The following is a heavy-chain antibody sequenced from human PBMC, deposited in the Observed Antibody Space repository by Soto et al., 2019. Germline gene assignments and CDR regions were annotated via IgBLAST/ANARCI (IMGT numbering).Heavy chain of an antibody. CDR1: GFTFSSYS. V-gene: IGHV3-48*01. CDR3: ARDRITMIVVVSLPDAFDI. D-gene: IGHD3-22*01. Sequence: PGGSLRLSCAASGFTFSSYSMNWVRQAPGKGLEWVSYISSSSSTIYYADSVKGRFTISRDNAKNSLYLQMNSLRAEDTAVYYCARDRITMIVVVSLPDAFDIWGQGTTVTVSS. CDR2: ISSSSSTI. J-gene: IGHJ3*02.